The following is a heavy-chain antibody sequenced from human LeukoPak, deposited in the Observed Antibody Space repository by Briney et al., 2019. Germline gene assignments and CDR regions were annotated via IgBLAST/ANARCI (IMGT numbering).Heavy chain of an antibody. CDR1: GGTFSRYA. CDR2: IIPIFGTA. CDR3: ARGGIVGATRYFDY. D-gene: IGHD1-26*01. J-gene: IGHJ4*02. Sequence: SVKVSCKASGGTFSRYAISWVRQAPGQGLEWMGGIIPIFGTANYAQKFQGRVTITADESTSTAYMELSSLRSEDTAVYYCARGGIVGATRYFDYWGQGTLVTVSS. V-gene: IGHV1-69*01.